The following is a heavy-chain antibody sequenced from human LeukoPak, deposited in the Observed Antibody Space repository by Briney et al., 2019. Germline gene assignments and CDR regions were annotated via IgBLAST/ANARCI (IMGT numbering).Heavy chain of an antibody. CDR1: GGSFSGYY. J-gene: IGHJ5*02. CDR2: INHSGST. D-gene: IGHD3-22*01. Sequence: PSETLSLTCAVYGGSFSGYYWSWIRQPPGKGLEWIGEINHSGSTNYNPSLKGRVTMSVDTSKNQFSLKLTSMTAVDTAIYYCARKPDSRNWFDPWGQGTLVTVSS. V-gene: IGHV4-34*01. CDR3: ARKPDSRNWFDP.